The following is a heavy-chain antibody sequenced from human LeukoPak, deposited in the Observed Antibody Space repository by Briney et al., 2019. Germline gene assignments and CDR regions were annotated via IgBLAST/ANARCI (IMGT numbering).Heavy chain of an antibody. CDR2: IMSSSSYI. D-gene: IGHD3-3*01. CDR3: ARENDFWSGSPSDY. V-gene: IGHV3-21*01. CDR1: GFTFSIYW. Sequence: GGSLRLSCAASGFTFSIYWMHWVRRAPEKGLECVSYIMSSSSYIHYADSVKGRFTISRDNAQNSLYLQMNSLRAEDTAVYYCARENDFWSGSPSDYWGQGTPVTVSS. J-gene: IGHJ4*02.